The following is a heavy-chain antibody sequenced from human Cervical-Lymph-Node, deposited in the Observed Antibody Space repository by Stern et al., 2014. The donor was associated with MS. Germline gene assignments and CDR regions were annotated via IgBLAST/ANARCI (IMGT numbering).Heavy chain of an antibody. D-gene: IGHD5-18*01. CDR2: ISYDGSNK. V-gene: IGHV3-30*01. CDR1: GFTFSSYA. CDR3: ARRYSDAFDI. Sequence: LVQSGGGVVQPGRSLRLSCAASGFTFSSYAMHWVRQAPGKGLEWVAVISYDGSNKYYADSVKGRFTISRDNSKNTLYLQMNSLRAEDTAVYYCARRYSDAFDIWGQGTMVTVSS. J-gene: IGHJ3*02.